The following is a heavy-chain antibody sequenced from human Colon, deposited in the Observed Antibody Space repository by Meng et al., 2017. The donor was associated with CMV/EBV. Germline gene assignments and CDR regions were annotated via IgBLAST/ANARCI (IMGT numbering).Heavy chain of an antibody. CDR2: IIWNSGST. Sequence: GESLKISCEASGFTFDDYGMSWVRQAPGKGLEWVSGIIWNSGSTGYADSVKGRFTISRDHAKNSLYLQMNSLRAEDTALYYCTRDQYGSRYYDFWSGYPNSDYWGQGTLVTVSS. CDR3: TRDQYGSRYYDFWSGYPNSDY. V-gene: IGHV3-20*04. D-gene: IGHD3-3*01. J-gene: IGHJ4*02. CDR1: GFTFDDYG.